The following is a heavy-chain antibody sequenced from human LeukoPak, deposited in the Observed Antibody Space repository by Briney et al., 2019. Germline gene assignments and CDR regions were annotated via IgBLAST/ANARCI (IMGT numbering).Heavy chain of an antibody. CDR1: ELTFSTYS. CDR3: ARDEPDNYDILTGSYAFDI. J-gene: IGHJ3*02. V-gene: IGHV3-21*01. CDR2: ITSSGTYI. Sequence: GGSLRLSCAASELTFSTYSMNWVRQAPGRGLEWVSSITSSGTYIYYADSVEGRFTISRDNAKNSLYLQMNSLRAEDTAVYYCARDEPDNYDILTGSYAFDIWGQGTMVTVSS. D-gene: IGHD3-9*01.